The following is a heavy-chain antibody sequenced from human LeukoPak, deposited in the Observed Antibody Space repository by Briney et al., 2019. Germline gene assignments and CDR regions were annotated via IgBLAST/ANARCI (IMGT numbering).Heavy chain of an antibody. J-gene: IGHJ5*02. D-gene: IGHD1-26*01. CDR1: GGSIGSHY. CDR3: ARAPVGATWFDP. V-gene: IGHV4-59*11. CDR2: VYDIGST. Sequence: SETLSLTCTVSGGSIGSHYWTWIRQTPGKGLEWIGYVYDIGSTKYNPSLKSRVTISVDTSKNQFSLKLSSVTAADTAVYYCARAPVGATWFDPWGQGTLVTVSS.